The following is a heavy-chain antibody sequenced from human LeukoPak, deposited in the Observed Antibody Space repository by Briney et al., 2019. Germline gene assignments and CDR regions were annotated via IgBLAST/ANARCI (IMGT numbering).Heavy chain of an antibody. Sequence: ASVKVSCKASGYTFTGYYMHWVRQAPGQGLEWMGWINPNSGGTNYAQKFQGRVTMTRDTSISTAYMELSRLRSDDTAVYYCARGRGLRWLQLKDYWGQGTLVTVSS. CDR1: GYTFTGYY. V-gene: IGHV1-2*02. J-gene: IGHJ4*02. D-gene: IGHD5-24*01. CDR2: INPNSGGT. CDR3: ARGRGLRWLQLKDY.